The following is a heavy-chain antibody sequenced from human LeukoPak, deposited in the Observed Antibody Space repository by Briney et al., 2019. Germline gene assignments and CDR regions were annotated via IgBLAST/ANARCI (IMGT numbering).Heavy chain of an antibody. D-gene: IGHD3-22*01. Sequence: SVKVSCKASGGTFSSYAISWVGQAPGQGLEWMGRIIPILGIANYAQKFQGRVTITADKPTSTAYMELSSLRSEDTAVYYCARGDYDSSGYHFDYWGQGTLVTVSS. CDR2: IIPILGIA. CDR1: GGTFSSYA. V-gene: IGHV1-69*04. J-gene: IGHJ4*02. CDR3: ARGDYDSSGYHFDY.